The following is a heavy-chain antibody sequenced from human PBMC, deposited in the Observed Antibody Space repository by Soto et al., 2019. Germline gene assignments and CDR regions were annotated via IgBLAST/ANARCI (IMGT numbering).Heavy chain of an antibody. CDR2: INPNGGST. V-gene: IGHV1-46*01. Sequence: QVQLVQSGAEVKKPGASVKVSCKASGYTFSNYYIHWVRQAPGQGLEWMGIINPNGGSTTYAQKFQGKGPTTRDKAPNTVYMEVGRLASEGPALYYCARDGWFSALRIPFGLDVWGQGTTVTVSS. CDR1: GYTFSNYY. CDR3: ARDGWFSALRIPFGLDV. J-gene: IGHJ6*02. D-gene: IGHD3-3*01.